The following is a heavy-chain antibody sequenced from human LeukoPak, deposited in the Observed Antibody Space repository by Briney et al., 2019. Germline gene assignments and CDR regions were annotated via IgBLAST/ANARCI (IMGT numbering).Heavy chain of an antibody. CDR2: IYTSGST. J-gene: IGHJ3*02. CDR1: GGSISSYY. CDR3: ARADYYDILTGYYNDAFDI. V-gene: IGHV4-4*07. D-gene: IGHD3-9*01. Sequence: SETLSLTCTVSGGSISSYYWSWLRQPAGKGLEWIGRIYTSGSTNYNPSLKSRVTMSVDTSKNRFSLKLSSVTAADTAVYYCARADYYDILTGYYNDAFDIWGQGTMVTVSS.